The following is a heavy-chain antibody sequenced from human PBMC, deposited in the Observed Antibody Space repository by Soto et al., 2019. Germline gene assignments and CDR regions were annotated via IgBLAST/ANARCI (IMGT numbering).Heavy chain of an antibody. CDR2: IYYRGTT. D-gene: IGHD3-22*01. J-gene: IGHJ5*02. CDR1: GGSIDTYY. Sequence: SETLSLTCTVAGGSIDTYYWSWIRQPPGRGLQWIGYIYYRGTTTYSPSLKSRVTISVDRSKNQFSLNLSSVTAADTAVYYCARLGGYYQSLDTWGQGTLVT. CDR3: ARLGGYYQSLDT. V-gene: IGHV4-59*08.